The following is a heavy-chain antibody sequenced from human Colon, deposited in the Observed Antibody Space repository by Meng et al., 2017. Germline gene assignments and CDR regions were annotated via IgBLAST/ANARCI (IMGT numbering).Heavy chain of an antibody. CDR1: GASITTRNW. Sequence: QVHLQESGPGLVKPSETLSLTCAVAGASITTRNWWNWVRQAPGKGLEWIGDVFHTGGTSYNPSLESRLTISVDRSKNQFYLNLRSVTAADTATYYCARGGDWGFDYWGPGTLVTASS. CDR3: ARGGDWGFDY. D-gene: IGHD3-16*01. CDR2: VFHTGGT. J-gene: IGHJ4*02. V-gene: IGHV4-4*02.